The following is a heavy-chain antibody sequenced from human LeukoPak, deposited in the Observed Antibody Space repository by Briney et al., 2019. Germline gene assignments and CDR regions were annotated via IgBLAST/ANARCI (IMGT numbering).Heavy chain of an antibody. J-gene: IGHJ3*02. CDR3: ARDGVRVGSSSCAFDI. CDR1: GFTFSSYA. Sequence: PGGSLRLSCAASGFTFSSYAMHWVRQAPGKGLEWVAVISYDGSNKYYADSVKGRFTISRDNSKNTLYLQMNSLRAEDTAVYYCARDGVRVGSSSCAFDIWGQGTMVTVSS. V-gene: IGHV3-30-3*01. D-gene: IGHD6-6*01. CDR2: ISYDGSNK.